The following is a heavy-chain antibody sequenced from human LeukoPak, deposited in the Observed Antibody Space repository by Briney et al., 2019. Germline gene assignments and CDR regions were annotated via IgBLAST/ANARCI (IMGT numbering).Heavy chain of an antibody. CDR3: ARVNDCGGDCYSHPHFDY. D-gene: IGHD2-21*02. J-gene: IGHJ4*02. CDR1: GGSISSSSYY. CDR2: IYYSGST. Sequence: NASETLSLTCTVSGGSISSSSYYWGWIRQPPGKGLEWIGSIYYSGSTYYNPSLKSRVTISVDTSKNQFSLKLSSVTAADTAVYYCARVNDCGGDCYSHPHFDYWGQGTLVTVSS. V-gene: IGHV4-39*07.